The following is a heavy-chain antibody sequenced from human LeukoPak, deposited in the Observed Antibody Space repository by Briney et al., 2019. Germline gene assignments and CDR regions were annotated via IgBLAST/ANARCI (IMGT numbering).Heavy chain of an antibody. J-gene: IGHJ5*02. D-gene: IGHD3-3*01. V-gene: IGHV3-7*01. CDR2: IKQDGSEK. CDR1: GFTFSSYW. CDR3: ARDSNYDFWSGYYYPDNWFDP. Sequence: GGSLRLSCAASGFTFSSYWMSWVRQAPGKGLEWVAHIKQDGSEKYYVDSVKGRFTISRDNAKNSLYLQMNSLRAEDTAVYYCARDSNYDFWSGYYYPDNWFDPWGQGTLVTVSS.